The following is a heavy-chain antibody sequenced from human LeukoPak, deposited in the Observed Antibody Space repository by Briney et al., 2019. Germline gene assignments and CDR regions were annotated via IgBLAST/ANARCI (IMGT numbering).Heavy chain of an antibody. Sequence: GGSLRLSCAASGFTFSSYGMSWVRQAPGKGLEWVSAISGSGGSTYYADSVKGRFTISRDNSKNTLYLQMNSLRAEDTAVYYCAKLGDILTGYPYYFDYWGQGTLVTVSS. J-gene: IGHJ4*02. V-gene: IGHV3-23*01. D-gene: IGHD3-9*01. CDR1: GFTFSSYG. CDR3: AKLGDILTGYPYYFDY. CDR2: ISGSGGST.